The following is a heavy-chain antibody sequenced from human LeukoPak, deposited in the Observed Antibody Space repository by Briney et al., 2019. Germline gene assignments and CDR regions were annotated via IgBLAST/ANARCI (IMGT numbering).Heavy chain of an antibody. CDR2: IRYDGSNK. Sequence: GGSLRLSCAASGFTFSSYGMHWVRQAPGKGLEWVAFIRYDGSNKYYADSVKGRLTISRDNSKNTLNLHMNSLRAEDTAVYYCAKDSTHYRVWDYYETIGLSYWGQGTLVTVSS. D-gene: IGHD3-22*01. V-gene: IGHV3-30*02. CDR3: AKDSTHYRVWDYYETIGLSY. CDR1: GFTFSSYG. J-gene: IGHJ4*02.